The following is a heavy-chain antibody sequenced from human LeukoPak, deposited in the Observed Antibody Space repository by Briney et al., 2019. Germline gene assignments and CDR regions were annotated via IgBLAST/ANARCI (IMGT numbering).Heavy chain of an antibody. V-gene: IGHV3-30*03. J-gene: IGHJ4*02. CDR2: ISYDGSNK. Sequence: PGGSLRLSCAASGFTFSSYGTHWVRQAPGKGLEWVAVISYDGSNKYYADSVKGRFTISRDNSKNTLYLQMNSLRAEDTAVYYCARSVVVPAAIGYWGQGTLVTVSS. CDR1: GFTFSSYG. D-gene: IGHD2-2*02. CDR3: ARSVVVPAAIGY.